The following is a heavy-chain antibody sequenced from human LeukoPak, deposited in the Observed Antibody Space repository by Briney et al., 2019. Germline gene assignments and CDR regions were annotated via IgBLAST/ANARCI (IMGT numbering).Heavy chain of an antibody. CDR1: GFTFTSYS. CDR3: VRDHHWGFDS. D-gene: IGHD7-27*01. V-gene: IGHV3-48*01. J-gene: IGHJ4*02. Sequence: GGSLRLSCAASGFTFTSYSMNWVRQAPGKGLEWVSYIRSRPSTIYYGDSVKGRFTISRDDAKNSLYLQMNSLRAEDTAIYYCVRDHHWGFDSWGQGTQVTVSS. CDR2: IRSRPSTI.